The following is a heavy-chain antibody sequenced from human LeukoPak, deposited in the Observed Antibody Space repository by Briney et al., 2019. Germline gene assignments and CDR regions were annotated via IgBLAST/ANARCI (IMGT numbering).Heavy chain of an antibody. CDR3: ARATTVTTGRSFDY. CDR2: INPNSGGT. D-gene: IGHD4-17*01. J-gene: IGHJ4*02. CDR1: GYTFTSYG. Sequence: ASVKVSCKASGYTFTSYGISWVRQAPGQGLEWMGRINPNSGGTNYAQKFQGRVTMTRDTSISTAYMELSRLRSDDTAVYYCARATTVTTGRSFDYWGQGTLVTVSS. V-gene: IGHV1-2*06.